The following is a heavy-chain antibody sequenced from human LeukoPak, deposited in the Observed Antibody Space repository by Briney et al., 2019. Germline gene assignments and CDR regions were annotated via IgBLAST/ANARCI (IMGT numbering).Heavy chain of an antibody. CDR1: GGSISSSSYY. CDR3: ARDVATMVRGVMVCYFDY. CDR2: IYYSGST. D-gene: IGHD3-10*01. Sequence: PSETLSLTCTVSGGSISSSSYYWGWIRQPPGKGLEWIGSIYYSGSTYYNPSLKSRVTISVDTSKSQFSLKLSSVTAADTAVYYCARDVATMVRGVMVCYFDYWGQGTLVTVSS. J-gene: IGHJ4*02. V-gene: IGHV4-39*02.